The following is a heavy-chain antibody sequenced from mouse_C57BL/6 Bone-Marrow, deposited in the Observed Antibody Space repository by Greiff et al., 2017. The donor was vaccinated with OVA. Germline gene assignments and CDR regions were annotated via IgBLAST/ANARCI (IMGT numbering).Heavy chain of an antibody. CDR3: ARDGYGPYDGYYGFDY. D-gene: IGHD2-3*01. CDR1: GYTFTSYW. J-gene: IGHJ2*01. V-gene: IGHV1-64*01. Sequence: QVQLQQPGAELVKPGASVKLSCKASGYTFTSYWMHWVKQRPGQGLEWIGMIHPNSGSTNYNEKFKSKATLTVDKSSSTAYMQLSSLTSEDSAVYYCARDGYGPYDGYYGFDYWGQGTTLTVSS. CDR2: IHPNSGST.